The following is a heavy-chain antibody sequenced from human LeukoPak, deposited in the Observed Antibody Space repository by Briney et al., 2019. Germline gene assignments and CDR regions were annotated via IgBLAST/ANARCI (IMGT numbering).Heavy chain of an antibody. CDR3: ARDAGTTKRSSYYCYGMDV. CDR2: IIPIIGIA. V-gene: IGHV1-69*04. D-gene: IGHD1-7*01. J-gene: IGHJ6*02. CDR1: GGTFSSYA. Sequence: SVKVSCKASGGTFSSYAISWVRQAPGQGLEWMGRIIPIIGIANYAQKFQGRVTITADKSTSTAYMELSSLRSEDTAVYYCARDAGTTKRSSYYCYGMDVWGQGTTVTVSS.